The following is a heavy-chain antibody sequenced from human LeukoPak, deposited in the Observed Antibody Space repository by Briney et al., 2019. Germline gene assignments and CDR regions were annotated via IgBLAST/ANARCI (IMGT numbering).Heavy chain of an antibody. CDR1: GYSFTGYW. CDR2: IYPGDSDT. D-gene: IGHD2-2*01. J-gene: IGHJ4*02. CDR3: ARRPSGYCSSASRNAFFDS. Sequence: GESLKISCKGSGYSFTGYWIAWVRQMPGKSLEWMGIIYPGDSDTRYSPSFQGQVTMSVDKSISTAYLQWSSLKASDTAMYYCARRPSGYCSSASRNAFFDSWGQGTLVTVSS. V-gene: IGHV5-51*01.